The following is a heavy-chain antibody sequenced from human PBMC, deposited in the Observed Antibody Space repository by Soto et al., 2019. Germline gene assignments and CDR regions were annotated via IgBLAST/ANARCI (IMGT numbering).Heavy chain of an antibody. D-gene: IGHD1-20*01. CDR3: ARSIRGPRRFNGMDV. Sequence: SGPTVVNPTETLTLTCTFSGFSLTSPGMCVSWIRQSPGKALEWLALIEGDDDDKYYSTSLKTRLTISKDTRKNQVVLTMANMEPADTATYYCARSIRGPRRFNGMDVWGQGTTVTVSS. V-gene: IGHV2-70*13. CDR1: GFSLTSPGMC. CDR2: IEGDDDDK. J-gene: IGHJ6*02.